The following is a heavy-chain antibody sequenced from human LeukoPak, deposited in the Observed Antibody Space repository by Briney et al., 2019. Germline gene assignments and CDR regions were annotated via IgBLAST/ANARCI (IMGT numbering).Heavy chain of an antibody. CDR2: INAGNGNT. CDR1: GYTFTSYA. D-gene: IGHD3-10*01. J-gene: IGHJ3*02. V-gene: IGHV1-3*01. CDR3: ARNRGAPPNAFDI. Sequence: GASVKASCKASGYTFTSYAMHWVRQAPGQRLEWMGWINAGNGNTKYSQKFQGRVTITRDTSASTAYMELSSLRSEDTAVYYCARNRGAPPNAFDIWGQGTMVTVSS.